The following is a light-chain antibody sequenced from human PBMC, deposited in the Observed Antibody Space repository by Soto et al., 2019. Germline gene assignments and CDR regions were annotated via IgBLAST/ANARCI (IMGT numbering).Light chain of an antibody. CDR3: QQSYSTPPIT. CDR1: QSISSY. Sequence: DIQMTQSTSYLSASVGDRVTITCRASQSISSYLNWYQQKPGKAPKLLIYAASSLQSGVPSRFSGSGSGTDFTLTIGSLQPEDFATYYWQQSYSTPPITFGQGTRLEIK. J-gene: IGKJ5*01. V-gene: IGKV1-39*01. CDR2: AAS.